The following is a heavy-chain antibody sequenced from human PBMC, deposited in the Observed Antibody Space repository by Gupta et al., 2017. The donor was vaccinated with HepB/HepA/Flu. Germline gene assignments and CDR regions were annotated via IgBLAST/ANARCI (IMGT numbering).Heavy chain of an antibody. V-gene: IGHV1-69*06. D-gene: IGHD6-13*01. J-gene: IGHJ6*03. Sequence: QVQLVQSGAEVKKPGSSVKVSCKASGGTFSSYAISWVRQAPGQGLGWMGGIIPIFGTANYAQKFQGRVTITADKSTSTAYMELSSLRSEDTAVYYCARDDYEQQLGHYYYYYMDVWGKGTTVTVSS. CDR1: GGTFSSYA. CDR2: IIPIFGTA. CDR3: ARDDYEQQLGHYYYYYMDV.